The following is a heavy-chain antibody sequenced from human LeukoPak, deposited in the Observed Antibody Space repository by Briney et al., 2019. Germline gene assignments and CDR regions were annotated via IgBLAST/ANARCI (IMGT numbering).Heavy chain of an antibody. J-gene: IGHJ4*02. Sequence: GGSLRLSCAASGFTFSSYEMNWVRQAPGKGLEWVSSISSSSSYIYYADSVKGRFTISRDNAKNSLYLQMNSLRAEDTAVYYCARDRMRGSFDYWGQGTLVTVSS. CDR3: ARDRMRGSFDY. CDR1: GFTFSSYE. CDR2: ISSSSSYI. V-gene: IGHV3-21*01. D-gene: IGHD3-10*01.